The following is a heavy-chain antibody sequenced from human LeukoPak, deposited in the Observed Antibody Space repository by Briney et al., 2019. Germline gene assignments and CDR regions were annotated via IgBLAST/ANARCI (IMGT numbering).Heavy chain of an antibody. J-gene: IGHJ3*02. CDR1: GFTFSSYS. Sequence: QPGGSLRLSCAASGFTFSSYSMNWVRQAPGKGLEWLSYISSSSSIIYYADSVKGRFTISRDNAKNSLYLRMNSLRDEDTAVYYCARDGDSSGYYAAFDIWGQGTMVTVSS. V-gene: IGHV3-48*02. D-gene: IGHD3-22*01. CDR2: ISSSSSII. CDR3: ARDGDSSGYYAAFDI.